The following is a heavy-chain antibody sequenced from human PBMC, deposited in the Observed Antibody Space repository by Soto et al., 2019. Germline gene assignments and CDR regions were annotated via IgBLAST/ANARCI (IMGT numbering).Heavy chain of an antibody. Sequence: GASVKVSCKASGYTFTSYGISWVRQAPGQRLEWVGWISAYNGNTNYAQKLQGRVTMTTDTSTNTAYMELRSLRSDDTAVYYCARVYCSGGSCYLGFGWYYYYMDVWGQGTTVTVSS. CDR3: ARVYCSGGSCYLGFGWYYYYMDV. V-gene: IGHV1-18*01. J-gene: IGHJ6*03. D-gene: IGHD2-15*01. CDR1: GYTFTSYG. CDR2: ISAYNGNT.